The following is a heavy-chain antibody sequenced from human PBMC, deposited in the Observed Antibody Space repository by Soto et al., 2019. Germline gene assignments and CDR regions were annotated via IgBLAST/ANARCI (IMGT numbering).Heavy chain of an antibody. V-gene: IGHV4-39*01. CDR2: MYYSGSS. D-gene: IGHD4-4*01. J-gene: IGHJ4*02. Sequence: SETLSLTCSVSGGSISSRTFWWAWIRQPPGKGLEWIGDMYYSGSSYSSPSLKSRVTLSVDTSKNQLSLKLNSVTAADTAVYYCARHPRDDYNYGGSGIFDYWGQGTLVTVSS. CDR1: GGSISSRTFW. CDR3: ARHPRDDYNYGGSGIFDY.